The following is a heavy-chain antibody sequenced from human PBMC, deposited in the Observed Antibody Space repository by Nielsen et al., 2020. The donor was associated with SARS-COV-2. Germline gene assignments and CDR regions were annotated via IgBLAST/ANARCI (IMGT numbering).Heavy chain of an antibody. CDR1: GFRFTSYT. CDR3: VTYDETGFH. V-gene: IGHV3-21*06. J-gene: IGHJ4*02. CDR2: ITMSGAYM. Sequence: GGSLRLSCAASGFRFTSYTMNWVRQAPGKGLEWVASITMSGAYMYYADSVKGRFTISRDNGDNLLFLQLDSLKVEDTAVFYCVTYDETGFHWGQGTLVTVSS. D-gene: IGHD3-22*01.